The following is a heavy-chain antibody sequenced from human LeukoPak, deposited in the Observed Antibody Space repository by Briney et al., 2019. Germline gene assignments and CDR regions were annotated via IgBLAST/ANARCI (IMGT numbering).Heavy chain of an antibody. CDR2: ISYDGSNK. CDR3: TRGANWGSYFDY. Sequence: GGSLRLSCAASGFTFSSYAMHWVRQAPGKGLEWVAVISYDGSNKYYADSVKGRFTISRDNSKNTLYLQMNSLRAEDTAVYYCTRGANWGSYFDYWGQGILVTVSS. J-gene: IGHJ4*02. V-gene: IGHV3-30-3*01. CDR1: GFTFSSYA. D-gene: IGHD7-27*01.